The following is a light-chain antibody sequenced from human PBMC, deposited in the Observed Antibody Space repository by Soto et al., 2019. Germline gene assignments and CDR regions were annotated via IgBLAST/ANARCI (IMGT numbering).Light chain of an antibody. CDR2: GAS. V-gene: IGKV3-15*01. Sequence: EIVMTQSPTTLSVSPGERATLSCRASQSVSSNLAWYQQKPGQAPRLLIYGASTRATGIPARFSGSGSGTEFTPTISSLLAEDFVVYYCQQYNNWPPYTFGQGTKLEIK. CDR1: QSVSSN. CDR3: QQYNNWPPYT. J-gene: IGKJ2*01.